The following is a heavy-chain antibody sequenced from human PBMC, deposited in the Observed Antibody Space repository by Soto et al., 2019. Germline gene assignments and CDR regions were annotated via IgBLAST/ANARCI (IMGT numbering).Heavy chain of an antibody. D-gene: IGHD3-22*01. V-gene: IGHV3-30*18. CDR2: ISYDGSNK. CDR3: AKARPNMSGHYYCWFDP. J-gene: IGHJ5*02. Sequence: QVQLVESGGGVVQPGRSLRLSCAASGFTFSSYGMHWVRQAPGKGLEWVAVISYDGSNKYYADSVKGRFTISRDNSKNTLYLQMNSLRAEDTAVYYCAKARPNMSGHYYCWFDPWGQGTLVTVSS. CDR1: GFTFSSYG.